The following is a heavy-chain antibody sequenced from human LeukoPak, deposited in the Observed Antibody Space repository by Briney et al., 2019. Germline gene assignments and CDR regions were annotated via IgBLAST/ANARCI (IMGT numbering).Heavy chain of an antibody. V-gene: IGHV3-23*01. J-gene: IGHJ1*01. CDR1: GFRFSSYA. CDR3: AKEIYGDSTGARFQH. Sequence: PGGSLRLSCAASGFRFSSYAMSWVRQAPGKGLEWVSVISGSGGSTYYADSAKGRFTVSRDNSKNTVYLQMNSLRAEDTAVYYCAKEIYGDSTGARFQHWGQGTLLTVSS. D-gene: IGHD4-17*01. CDR2: ISGSGGST.